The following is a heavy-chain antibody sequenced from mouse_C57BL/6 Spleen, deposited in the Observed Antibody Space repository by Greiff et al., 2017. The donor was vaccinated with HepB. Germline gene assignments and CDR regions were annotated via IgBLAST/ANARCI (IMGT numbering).Heavy chain of an antibody. J-gene: IGHJ2*01. CDR1: GYTFTSYT. Sequence: VQVVESGAELARPGASVKMSCKASGYTFTSYTMHWVKQRPGQGLEWIGYINPSSGYTKYNQKFKDKATLTADKSSSTAYMQLSSLTSEDSAVYYCARENSYFDYWGQGTTLTVSS. CDR2: INPSSGYT. CDR3: ARENSYFDY. V-gene: IGHV1-4*01.